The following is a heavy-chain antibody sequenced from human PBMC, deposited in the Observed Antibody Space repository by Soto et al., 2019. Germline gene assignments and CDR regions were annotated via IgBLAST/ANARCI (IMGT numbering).Heavy chain of an antibody. CDR2: IYFNGNT. D-gene: IGHD3-16*01. V-gene: IGHV4-59*01. CDR1: AASFSKYY. J-gene: IGHJ4*02. CDR3: ASVTFGGIVLAH. Sequence: KTSETLSLTCTVSAASFSKYYWTWIRQPPGKGLEWIGYIYFNGNTKYNPSLEGRLTISIDTSKKEFSLKPTSVTAADAAVYYCASVTFGGIVLAHWGQGTLVTVSS.